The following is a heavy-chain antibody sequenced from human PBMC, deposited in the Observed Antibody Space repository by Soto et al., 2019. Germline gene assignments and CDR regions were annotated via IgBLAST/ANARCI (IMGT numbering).Heavy chain of an antibody. J-gene: IGHJ4*02. V-gene: IGHV3-33*01. CDR1: GFTFSSYG. CDR3: ARGFVAGGYDYPFDY. D-gene: IGHD5-12*01. CDR2: IWYDGSNK. Sequence: GGSLRLSCAASGFTFSSYGMHWVRQAPGKGLEWVAVIWYDGSNKYYADSVKGRFTISRDNSKNTLYLQMNSLRAEDTAVYYCARGFVAGGYDYPFDYWGQGTLVTVSS.